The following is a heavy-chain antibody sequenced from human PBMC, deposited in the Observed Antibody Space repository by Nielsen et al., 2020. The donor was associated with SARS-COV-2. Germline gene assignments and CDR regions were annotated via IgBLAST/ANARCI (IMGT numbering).Heavy chain of an antibody. CDR3: AKDLRVRETAAPFGY. CDR1: GISISSISW. D-gene: IGHD6-13*01. V-gene: IGHV4-4*02. CDR2: IYHSGST. J-gene: IGHJ4*02. Sequence: SETLSLTCAVSGISISSISWWSWVRQSPGKGLEWIAEIYHSGSTNYNPSLKGRVTISVDKSKNQFSLQLSSVTAADTAVYYCAKDLRVRETAAPFGYWGQGTLVTVSS.